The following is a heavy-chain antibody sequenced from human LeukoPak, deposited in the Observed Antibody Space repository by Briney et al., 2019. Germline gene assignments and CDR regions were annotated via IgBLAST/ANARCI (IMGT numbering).Heavy chain of an antibody. CDR1: GGSISSYY. D-gene: IGHD4-17*01. J-gene: IGHJ6*03. CDR2: IYYSGST. Sequence: PSETLSLTCTVSGGSISSYYWSWIRQPPGKGLEWIGYIYYSGSTNYNPSLKSRVTISVDTSKNQFSLKLSSVTAADTAVYYCATTYGHYYYYMDVWRTGTTVTVSS. V-gene: IGHV4-59*01. CDR3: ATTYGHYYYYMDV.